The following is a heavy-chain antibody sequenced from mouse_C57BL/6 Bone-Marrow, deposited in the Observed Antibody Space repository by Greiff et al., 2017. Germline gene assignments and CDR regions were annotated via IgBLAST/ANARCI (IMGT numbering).Heavy chain of an antibody. CDR2: IYPSRGNT. Sequence: VQRVEPGAELARPGASVKLSCKASGYTFTSYGISWVKQRTGQGLEWIGEIYPSRGNTNYNQKFKGKATLTADKSSSTAYMELRSLTSEDSAVYFCAQLGRVDCWGQGTSVTVSS. J-gene: IGHJ4*01. V-gene: IGHV1-81*01. D-gene: IGHD4-1*02. CDR1: GYTFTSYG. CDR3: AQLGRVDC.